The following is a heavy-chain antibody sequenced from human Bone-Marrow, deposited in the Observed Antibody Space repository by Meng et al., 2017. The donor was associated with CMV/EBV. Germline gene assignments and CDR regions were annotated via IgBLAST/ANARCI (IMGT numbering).Heavy chain of an antibody. CDR3: ASDGSGSYYYYYGMDV. Sequence: ASVKVSCKASGYTFTSYGISWVRQAPGQGLEWMGWISAYNGNTNYAQKLQGRVTMTTDTSTSTAYMELRSLRSDDTAVYYCASDGSGSYYYYYGMDVWGQGTTVTGSS. CDR2: ISAYNGNT. CDR1: GYTFTSYG. J-gene: IGHJ6*02. V-gene: IGHV1-18*01. D-gene: IGHD3-10*01.